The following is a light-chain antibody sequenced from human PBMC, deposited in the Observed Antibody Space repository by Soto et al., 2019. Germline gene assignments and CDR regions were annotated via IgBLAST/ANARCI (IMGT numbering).Light chain of an antibody. Sequence: EIVLTQSPGTLSLSPGERATLSCRASQSVSSSHLAWYQQKPGQAPRLLIYGASSRATGIPDRFSGSGSGTDFTLTISRLEPEDFAVYYCHQYGSSSSFGPGTKVDI. CDR1: QSVSSSH. J-gene: IGKJ3*01. CDR2: GAS. CDR3: HQYGSSSS. V-gene: IGKV3-20*01.